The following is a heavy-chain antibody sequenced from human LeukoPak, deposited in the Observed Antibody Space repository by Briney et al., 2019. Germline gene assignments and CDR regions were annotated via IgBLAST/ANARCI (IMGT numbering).Heavy chain of an antibody. V-gene: IGHV3-33*06. CDR3: AKDGQVGAIGYFDY. Sequence: PGGSLRLSCAASGFIFSTYGMHWGRQAPGKGLEWVAVVWSGGNNKYYSDSVKGRFTISRDNSKNTLYLQMNSLRAEDTAVYYCAKDGQVGAIGYFDYRGQGTLDTVSS. J-gene: IGHJ4*02. CDR1: GFIFSTYG. CDR2: VWSGGNNK. D-gene: IGHD1-26*01.